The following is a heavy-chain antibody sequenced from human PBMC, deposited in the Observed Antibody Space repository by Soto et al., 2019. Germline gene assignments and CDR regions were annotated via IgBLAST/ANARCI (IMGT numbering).Heavy chain of an antibody. V-gene: IGHV5-51*01. CDR2: IYPGDSDT. J-gene: IGHJ4*02. D-gene: IGHD3-22*01. CDR3: ASRSYYDSYSGFDY. Sequence: PGESLKISCKGSTYTFTSYWIGWVRQMPGKGLEWMGLIYPGDSDTKYSPSFQGQVTISADKSISTAYLRWSSLKASDTAMYYCASRSYYDSYSGFDYWGQGTLVTVSS. CDR1: TYTFTSYW.